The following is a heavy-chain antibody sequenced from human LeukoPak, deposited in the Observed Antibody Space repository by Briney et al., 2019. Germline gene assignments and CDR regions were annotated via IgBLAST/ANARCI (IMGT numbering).Heavy chain of an antibody. V-gene: IGHV3-48*01. J-gene: IGHJ4*02. CDR2: ISATANTI. CDR3: AKNGDRRVGPTASFDY. CDR1: GFSFSAYN. Sequence: GGSLRLSCAASGFSFSAYNMNWVRQAPGKGLEWVSFISATANTIFYADSVKGRFTISRDNAKNTLYLQMNSLRAEDTAIYYCAKNGDRRVGPTASFDYWGQGTLVSVSS. D-gene: IGHD1-26*01.